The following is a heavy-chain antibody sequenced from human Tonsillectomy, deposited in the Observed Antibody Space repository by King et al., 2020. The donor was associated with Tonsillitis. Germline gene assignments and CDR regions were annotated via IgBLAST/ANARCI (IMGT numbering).Heavy chain of an antibody. CDR3: ARQSGILTAYFSV. D-gene: IGHD3-9*01. CDR2: IKQDGSEK. V-gene: IGHV3-7*03. J-gene: IGHJ4*02. CDR1: GFTFSSYW. Sequence: VQLVESGGGLVHPGGSLRLSCAASGFTFSSYWMNWVRQAPGKGLEWVANIKQDGSEKYYVDTVKGRFTISRDNAKSSLYLQMNSLRAEDTAVYYCARQSGILTAYFSVWGQGTLVTVSS.